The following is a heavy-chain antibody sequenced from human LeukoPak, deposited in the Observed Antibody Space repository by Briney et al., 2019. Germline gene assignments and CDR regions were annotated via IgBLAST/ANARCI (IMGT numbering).Heavy chain of an antibody. D-gene: IGHD2-21*02. V-gene: IGHV4-59*01. CDR2: IYSSGTT. Sequence: SETLSLTCTVSGGSISSYYWSWIRQPPGKGLEWIAYIYSSGTTNYNPSLKSRVTISIDTSKNQFSLKLSSVTAADTAVYYCARDQTDKGDAFDMWGQGRLVTVSS. CDR3: ARDQTDKGDAFDM. CDR1: GGSISSYY. J-gene: IGHJ3*02.